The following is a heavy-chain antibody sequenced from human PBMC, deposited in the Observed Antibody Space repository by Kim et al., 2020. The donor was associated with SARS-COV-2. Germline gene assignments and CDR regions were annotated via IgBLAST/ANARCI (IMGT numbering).Heavy chain of an antibody. V-gene: IGHV3-21*01. J-gene: IGHJ3*01. D-gene: IGHD1-26*01. CDR3: PRADSASTILLDAFAL. Sequence: GGSLRLSCAASGFTFSSYSMNWVRQAPGKGLEWVSSISSSSSYIYYADSVKGRFTISRATATNSLYLQMNTLRAEAPPVYSCPRADSASTILLDAFALWG. CDR2: ISSSSSYI. CDR1: GFTFSSYS.